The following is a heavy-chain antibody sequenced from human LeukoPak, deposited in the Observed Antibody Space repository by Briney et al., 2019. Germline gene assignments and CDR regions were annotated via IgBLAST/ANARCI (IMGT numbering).Heavy chain of an antibody. CDR1: GGTFSSYA. J-gene: IGHJ4*02. CDR2: IIPIFGTA. CDR3: ARAKGGSYGEFDY. Sequence: SVKVSCKASGGTFSSYAISWVRQAPGQGLEWMGGIIPIFGTANYAQKFQGRVTITADKSTSTAYMELSSLRSEDTAVYYCARAKGGSYGEFDYWGQGTLVTVSS. V-gene: IGHV1-69*06. D-gene: IGHD1-26*01.